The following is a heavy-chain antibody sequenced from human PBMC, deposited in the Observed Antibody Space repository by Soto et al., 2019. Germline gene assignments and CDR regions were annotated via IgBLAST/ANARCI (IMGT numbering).Heavy chain of an antibody. CDR1: GFTFSSYS. CDR2: ISRSSSYI. Sequence: EVQLVESGGGLVKPGGSLRLSCAASGFTFSSYSMNWVRQAPGKGLEWVSSISRSSSYIYYADPVKGRLPISRDNAKNSLYLQMNSLRAEDTAVYYWARDENSGYDYGKWGDYYYYYGMDVWGQGTTVTVSS. J-gene: IGHJ6*02. CDR3: ARDENSGYDYGKWGDYYYYYGMDV. V-gene: IGHV3-21*01. D-gene: IGHD5-12*01.